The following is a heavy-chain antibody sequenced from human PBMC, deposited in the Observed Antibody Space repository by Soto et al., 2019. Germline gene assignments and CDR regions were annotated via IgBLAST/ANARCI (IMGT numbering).Heavy chain of an antibody. J-gene: IGHJ4*02. CDR1: GYTCTSYA. CDR2: INAGNGNT. CDR3: ARECPGSGWYMGFDY. D-gene: IGHD6-19*01. V-gene: IGHV1-3*01. Sequence: QVQLVQSGAEVKKPGASVKVSCKASGYTCTSYAMHWVRQAPGQRLEWMGWINAGNGNTKYSQKFQGRVTITRDTSASTAYMELSSLRSEDTAVYYCARECPGSGWYMGFDYWGQGTLVTVSS.